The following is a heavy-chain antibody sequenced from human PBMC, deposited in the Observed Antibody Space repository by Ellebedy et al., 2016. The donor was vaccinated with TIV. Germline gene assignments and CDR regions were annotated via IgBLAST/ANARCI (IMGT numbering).Heavy chain of an antibody. V-gene: IGHV3-48*01. J-gene: IGHJ4*02. D-gene: IGHD3-16*01. CDR2: ISSSSTI. CDR3: ARDMGH. Sequence: GGSLRLSXAASGFTFSSYSMNWVRQAPGKGLEWVSYISSSSTIYYADSVKGRFTISRDNSKNTLYLQMNSLRAEDTAVYYCARDMGHWGQGTLVTVSS. CDR1: GFTFSSYS.